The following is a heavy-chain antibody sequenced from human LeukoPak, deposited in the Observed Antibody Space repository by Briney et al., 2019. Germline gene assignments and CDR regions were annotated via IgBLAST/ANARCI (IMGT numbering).Heavy chain of an antibody. J-gene: IGHJ3*02. V-gene: IGHV3-30*02. D-gene: IGHD2-2*01. CDR1: GFTFSSYG. CDR2: IRYDGSNK. Sequence: GGSLRLSCAASGFTFSSYGMHWVRQAPGKGLEWVAFIRYDGSNKYYADSVKGRFTISRDNSKNTLYLQMNSLRAEDTAVYYCANDNPVVPAATGAFDAFDIWGQGTMVTVSS. CDR3: ANDNPVVPAATGAFDAFDI.